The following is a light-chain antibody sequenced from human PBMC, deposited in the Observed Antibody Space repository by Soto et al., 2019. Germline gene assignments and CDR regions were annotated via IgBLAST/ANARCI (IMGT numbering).Light chain of an antibody. CDR3: ETWDSNTV. Sequence: QPVLTQSSSASASLGSSVKLTCTLSSGHSSYIIAWHQQQPGKAPRYLMKLEGSGSYNKGSGVPDRFSGSSSGADRYLIISNLQFEDEADYYCETWDSNTVFGGGTKLTVL. J-gene: IGLJ3*02. CDR2: LEGSGSY. V-gene: IGLV4-60*02. CDR1: SGHSSYI.